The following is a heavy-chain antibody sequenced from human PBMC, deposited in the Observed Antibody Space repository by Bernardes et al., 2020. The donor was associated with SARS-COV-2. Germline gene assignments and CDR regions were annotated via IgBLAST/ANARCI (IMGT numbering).Heavy chain of an antibody. V-gene: IGHV3-30*02. Sequence: GGSLRLSCAASGFTFRNYGIHWVRQAPGKGLDWVAIIWYDGSNTYYADSVKGRFTISRDNSNNMVYLQMNSLRAEDTAVYYCAKGGPYYYDSSGPFDYWGQGTLVTVSS. D-gene: IGHD3-22*01. CDR2: IWYDGSNT. CDR3: AKGGPYYYDSSGPFDY. J-gene: IGHJ4*02. CDR1: GFTFRNYG.